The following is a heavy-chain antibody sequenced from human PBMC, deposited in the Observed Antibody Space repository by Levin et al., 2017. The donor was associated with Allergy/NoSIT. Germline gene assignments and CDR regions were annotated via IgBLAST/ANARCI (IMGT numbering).Heavy chain of an antibody. D-gene: IGHD3-3*01. CDR2: ISSSSSYI. Sequence: GESLKISCAASGFTFSSYSMNWVRQAPGKGLEWVSSISSSSSYIYYADSVKGRFTISRDNAKNSLYLQMNSLRAEDTAVYYCARGPHQSGYYLYYYYGMDVWGQGTTVTVSS. V-gene: IGHV3-21*01. CDR1: GFTFSSYS. CDR3: ARGPHQSGYYLYYYYGMDV. J-gene: IGHJ6*02.